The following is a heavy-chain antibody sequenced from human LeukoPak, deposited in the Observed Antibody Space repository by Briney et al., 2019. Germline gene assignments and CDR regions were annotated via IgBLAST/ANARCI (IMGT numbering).Heavy chain of an antibody. D-gene: IGHD3-10*01. CDR1: GCSFNSCG. Sequence: AGGSLTLSCTVSGCSFNSCGMHWVRQGPGKGLEWGAFRRYGVNNEYYTDSVKGRLTISRDNSRNPLFLQMHSVRSEDTAVYHCAKDYHVSGTAFDRWGQGPMVPVSS. V-gene: IGHV3-30*02. CDR2: RRYGVNNE. CDR3: AKDYHVSGTAFDR. J-gene: IGHJ4*02.